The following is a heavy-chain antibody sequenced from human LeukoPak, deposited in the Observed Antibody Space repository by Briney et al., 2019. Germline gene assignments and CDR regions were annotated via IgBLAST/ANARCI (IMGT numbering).Heavy chain of an antibody. J-gene: IGHJ4*02. CDR3: ASSPRASIDY. CDR2: INHSGST. CDR1: GGSFSGYY. V-gene: IGHV4-34*01. Sequence: PSETLSLTCAVYGGSFSGYYWSWIRQPPGKGLEWIGEINHSGSTNYNPSLKSRVTISVDTSKNQFSLKLSSVTAADTAVYYCASSPRASIDYWGQGNLGTVSS.